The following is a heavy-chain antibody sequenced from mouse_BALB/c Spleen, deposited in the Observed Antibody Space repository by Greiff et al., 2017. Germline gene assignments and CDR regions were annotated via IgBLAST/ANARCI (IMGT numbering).Heavy chain of an antibody. CDR1: GFTFSSYY. V-gene: IGHV5-6-2*01. CDR3: ARVITTVVEGYWYFDV. D-gene: IGHD1-1*01. CDR2: INSNGGST. Sequence: EVKLVESGGGLVKLGGSLKLSCAASGFTFSSYYMSWVRQTPEKRLELVAAINSNGGSTYYPDTVKGRFTISRDNAKNTLYLQMSSLKSEDTALYYCARVITTVVEGYWYFDVWGAGTTVTVSS. J-gene: IGHJ1*01.